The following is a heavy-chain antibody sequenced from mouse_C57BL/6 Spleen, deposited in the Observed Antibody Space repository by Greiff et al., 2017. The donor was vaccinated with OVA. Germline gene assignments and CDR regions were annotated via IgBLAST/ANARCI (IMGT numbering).Heavy chain of an antibody. CDR2: ISYDGSN. CDR3: AIDDCDGRDGSWYFDV. J-gene: IGHJ1*03. Sequence: EVKLEESGPGLVKPSQSLSLTCSVTGYSITSGYYWYWIRQFPGNKLEWMGYISYDGSNNYNPSLKNRISITRDTSKNQFFLKLNSVTTEDTATYFCAIDDCDGRDGSWYFDVWGTGTTVTVSS. D-gene: IGHD2-4*01. CDR1: GYSITSGYY. V-gene: IGHV3-6*01.